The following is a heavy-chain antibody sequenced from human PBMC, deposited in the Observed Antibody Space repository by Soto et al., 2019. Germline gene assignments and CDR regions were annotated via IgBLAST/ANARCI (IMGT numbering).Heavy chain of an antibody. D-gene: IGHD1-26*01. CDR2: INTKSGGT. CDR3: ARDLAKGGGSAGFDY. V-gene: IGHV1-2*02. J-gene: IGHJ4*02. CDR1: GYTFTVYY. Sequence: ASVKVSCKASGYTFTVYYMHWVRQAPGQGLEWMGWINTKSGGTMYPQKCQGRVTMTWDTSISTAYMALTRLRSDDTAVYYCARDLAKGGGSAGFDYWGQGTLVTVSS.